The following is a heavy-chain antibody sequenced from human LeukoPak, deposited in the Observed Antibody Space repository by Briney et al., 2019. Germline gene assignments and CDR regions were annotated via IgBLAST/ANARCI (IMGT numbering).Heavy chain of an antibody. D-gene: IGHD2-21*01. CDR1: GFTFSSYG. J-gene: IGHJ6*04. CDR3: ARVCGDCYYYGMDV. V-gene: IGHV3-33*01. CDR2: IWYDGSNK. Sequence: PGRSLRLSCAASGFTFSSYGMHWVRQAPGNGLEWVAVIWYDGSNKYYADSVKGRFTISRDNSKNTLYLQMNSLRAEDTAVYYCARVCGDCYYYGMDVWGKGTTVTVSS.